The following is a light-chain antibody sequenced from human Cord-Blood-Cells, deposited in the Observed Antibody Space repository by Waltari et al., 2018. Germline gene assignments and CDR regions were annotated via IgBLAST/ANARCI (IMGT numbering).Light chain of an antibody. CDR3: SSYAGSNNYV. Sequence: QSALTQPPSAYGSTGQSVTISCTGTSSDVGGYNYISWYQQHPGKAPKLINYEVNKPPSGVPCPFPGSKACNTASLTVSGLQAEDEADYYCSSYAGSNNYVFGTGTKVTVL. V-gene: IGLV2-8*01. CDR1: SSDVGGYNY. J-gene: IGLJ1*01. CDR2: EVN.